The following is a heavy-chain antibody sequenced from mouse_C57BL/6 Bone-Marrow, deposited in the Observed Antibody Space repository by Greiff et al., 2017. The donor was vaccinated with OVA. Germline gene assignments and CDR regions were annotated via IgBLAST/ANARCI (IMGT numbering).Heavy chain of an antibody. J-gene: IGHJ4*01. CDR2: IHPNSGST. Sequence: QVQLQQPGAELVKPGASVKLSCKASGYTFTSYWMHWVKQRPGQGLEWIGMIHPNSGSTNYNEKFKSKATLTVDKSSSTAYMQLSSLTSEDSAVYYCARTVGYDGYYEDAMDYWGQGTSVTVSS. V-gene: IGHV1-64*01. CDR1: GYTFTSYW. CDR3: ARTVGYDGYYEDAMDY. D-gene: IGHD2-3*01.